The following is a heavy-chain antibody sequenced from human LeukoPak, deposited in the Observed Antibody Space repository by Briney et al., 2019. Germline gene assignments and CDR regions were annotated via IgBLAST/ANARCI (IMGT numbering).Heavy chain of an antibody. Sequence: SETLSLTCTVSGGSISTYYWSWIRQPPGKVLEWIGYIYDSGSTKYNPSFESRVSISVDTSKNQFSLRLSSVTAADTGVYYCARHLHFSGDYGFDHWGQGALVTVSS. CDR1: GGSISTYY. D-gene: IGHD3-3*02. V-gene: IGHV4-59*01. CDR2: IYDSGST. J-gene: IGHJ4*02. CDR3: ARHLHFSGDYGFDH.